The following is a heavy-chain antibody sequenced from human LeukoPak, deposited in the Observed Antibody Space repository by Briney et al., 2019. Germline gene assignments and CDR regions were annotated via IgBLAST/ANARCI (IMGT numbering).Heavy chain of an antibody. V-gene: IGHV4-34*01. D-gene: IGHD3-3*01. CDR2: INHSGGT. CDR3: ASRVRYYDFWSGYHSPYYFDY. J-gene: IGHJ4*02. CDR1: GGSFSGYY. Sequence: PSETLSLTCAVYGGSFSGYYWSWIRQPPGKGLEWIGEINHSGGTNYNPSLKSRVTISVDTSKNQFSLKLSSVTAADTAVYYCASRVRYYDFWSGYHSPYYFDYWGQGTLVTVSS.